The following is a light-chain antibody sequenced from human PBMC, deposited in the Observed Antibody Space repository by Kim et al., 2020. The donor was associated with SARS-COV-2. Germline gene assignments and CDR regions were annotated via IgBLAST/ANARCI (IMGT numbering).Light chain of an antibody. CDR2: GKN. J-gene: IGLJ2*01. Sequence: VALGQTVRITCQGDSLRSYYATWYQQKPGQAPILFIYGKNNRPSGIPDRFSGSSSGNTASLTITGTQAGDEADYYCNSRDSNDNVVFGGGTQLTV. CDR3: NSRDSNDNVV. V-gene: IGLV3-19*01. CDR1: SLRSYY.